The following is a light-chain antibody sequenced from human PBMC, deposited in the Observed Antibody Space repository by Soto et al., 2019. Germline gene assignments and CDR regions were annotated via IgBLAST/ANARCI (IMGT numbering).Light chain of an antibody. CDR2: AAS. J-gene: IGKJ1*01. Sequence: DIQMTQSPSSLSASVGDRVTITCRASQGLGKDLGGYQQRPGKAPNRLIYAASTLQSGVPSRFSGSGSGTEFTLTISSLQPEDFTTSDCLQHNSYPRTFGQGTKVDIK. CDR1: QGLGKD. CDR3: LQHNSYPRT. V-gene: IGKV1-17*01.